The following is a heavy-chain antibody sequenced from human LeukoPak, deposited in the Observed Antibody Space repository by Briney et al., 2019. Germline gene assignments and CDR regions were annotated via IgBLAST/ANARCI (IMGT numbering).Heavy chain of an antibody. CDR3: ARLAGVDTVMVDY. CDR1: GGSISSYY. J-gene: IGHJ4*02. CDR2: IYYSGST. V-gene: IGHV4-59*08. Sequence: SETLSLTCTVSGGSISSYYWSWIRQPPGKGLEWIGYIYYSGSTNYNPSLKSRVTISVDTSKNQFSLKLSSVTAADTAVYYCARLAGVDTVMVDYWGQGTLVTVSS. D-gene: IGHD5-18*01.